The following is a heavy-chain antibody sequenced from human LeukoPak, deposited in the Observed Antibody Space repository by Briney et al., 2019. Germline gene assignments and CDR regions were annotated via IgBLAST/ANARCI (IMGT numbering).Heavy chain of an antibody. J-gene: IGHJ4*02. Sequence: SETLSLTCTVSGGSISSYYWSWLRQPAGKGLKWIGSIYTSGSTNYNHSLNSRVTISVDKSKNQFSLKLSSVTAADTAVYYCAREGEFIAWGQGTLVTVSS. CDR3: AREGEFIA. D-gene: IGHD3-16*01. CDR2: IYTSGST. V-gene: IGHV4-4*07. CDR1: GGSISSYY.